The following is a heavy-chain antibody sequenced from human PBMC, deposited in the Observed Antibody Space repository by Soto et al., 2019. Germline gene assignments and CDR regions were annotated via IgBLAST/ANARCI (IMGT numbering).Heavy chain of an antibody. J-gene: IGHJ4*02. CDR1: GYTFTGYY. D-gene: IGHD3-10*01. V-gene: IGHV1-2*04. CDR2: INPNSGGT. CDR3: AREVTMVRGRKNPNLDY. Sequence: QVQLVQSGAEVKKPGASVKVSCKASGYTFTGYYMHWVRQAPGQGLEWMGWINPNSGGTNYAQKFQGWVTMTRATSISTAYMELSRLRSDDTAVYYCAREVTMVRGRKNPNLDYWGQGTLVTVSS.